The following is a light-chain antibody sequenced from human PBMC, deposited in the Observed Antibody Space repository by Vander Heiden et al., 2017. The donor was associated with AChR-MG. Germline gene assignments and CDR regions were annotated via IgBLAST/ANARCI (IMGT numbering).Light chain of an antibody. V-gene: IGKV1-5*03. J-gene: IGKJ2*01. Sequence: DIQITQSPSTLSASVGDSATITCQARQSINTWLAWYQQKPEKAPRLLIHKASSLESGVPSRFIGSGSGTEFTLTISSLQPDDLATNYCQQDNSQSYTFGQGTKLEIK. CDR3: QQDNSQSYT. CDR1: QSINTW. CDR2: KAS.